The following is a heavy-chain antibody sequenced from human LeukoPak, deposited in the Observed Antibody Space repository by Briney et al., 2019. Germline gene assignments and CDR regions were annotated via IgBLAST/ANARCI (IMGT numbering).Heavy chain of an antibody. D-gene: IGHD4-17*01. CDR3: TTDLTTGTGALDY. J-gene: IGHJ4*02. CDR2: IKTKTDGGTT. V-gene: IGHV3-15*01. CDR1: GFXFSNAW. Sequence: GGSLRLSCAASGFXFSNAWISWVRQAPGKGLEWVGGIKTKTDGGTTDYVAPVKGRFTISRDDPKNKVYLQMDSLKTEDTAVYYCTTDLTTGTGALDYWGQGTLVTVSS.